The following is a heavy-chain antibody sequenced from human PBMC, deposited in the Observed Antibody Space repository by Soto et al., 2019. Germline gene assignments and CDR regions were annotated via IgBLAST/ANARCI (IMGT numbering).Heavy chain of an antibody. Sequence: SETLSLTCTVSGGSISSYYWSWIRQPPGKGLEWIGYIYYSGSTNYNPSLKSRVTISVDTSKNQFSLKLSSVTAADTAVYYCARGGRDIAAAGIDRIYYYYYMDVWGKGTTVTVSS. D-gene: IGHD6-13*01. V-gene: IGHV4-59*01. CDR3: ARGGRDIAAAGIDRIYYYYYMDV. CDR1: GGSISSYY. CDR2: IYYSGST. J-gene: IGHJ6*03.